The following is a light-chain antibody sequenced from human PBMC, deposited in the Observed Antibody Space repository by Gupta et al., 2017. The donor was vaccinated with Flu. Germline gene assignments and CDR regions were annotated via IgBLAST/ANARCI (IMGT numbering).Light chain of an antibody. CDR1: HGIASW. CDR2: AAS. CDR3: QQANTFPDT. Sequence: DNQMTQSPSSVPASAGDRVTITCQASHGIASWLAWYQQKPGKAPKRLIYAASSWQSGVPSRFSGSGSGTDFTLTISRVQPEDFATYYCQQANTFPDTFGQGTKLEIK. V-gene: IGKV1-12*01. J-gene: IGKJ2*01.